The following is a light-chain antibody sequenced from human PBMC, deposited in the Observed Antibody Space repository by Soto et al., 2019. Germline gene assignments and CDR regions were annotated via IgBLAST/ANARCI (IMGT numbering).Light chain of an antibody. CDR1: QSVSSD. V-gene: IGKV3-20*01. CDR3: QQYGSSPRVT. Sequence: EIVLTQSPGTPSLSPGERATLSCRASQSVSSDLAWYQQKPGQAPRLLIYGASSRATGIPDRFSGSGSGTDFTLTISRLEPEDFAVYYCQQYGSSPRVTFGQGTRLEIK. CDR2: GAS. J-gene: IGKJ5*01.